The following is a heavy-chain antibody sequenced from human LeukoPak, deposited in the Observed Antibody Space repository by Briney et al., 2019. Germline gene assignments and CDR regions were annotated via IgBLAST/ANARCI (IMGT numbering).Heavy chain of an antibody. CDR1: GGTFSSYV. J-gene: IGHJ4*02. CDR2: IIPIFGTA. CDR3: ASNRYYYGSGSYYKPIDY. Sequence: GSSVKVSCKASGGTFSSYVISWVRQAPGQGLEWMGGIIPIFGTANYAQKFQGRVTITADKSTSTAYMELSSLRSEDTAVYYCASNRYYYGSGSYYKPIDYWGQGTLVTVSS. V-gene: IGHV1-69*06. D-gene: IGHD3-10*01.